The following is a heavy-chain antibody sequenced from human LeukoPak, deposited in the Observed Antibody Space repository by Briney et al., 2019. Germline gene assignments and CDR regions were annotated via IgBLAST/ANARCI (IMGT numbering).Heavy chain of an antibody. D-gene: IGHD6-19*01. J-gene: IGHJ4*02. CDR3: ARWYTSGWTDYFDY. CDR1: GFTFSYYW. CDR2: INQDESQE. Sequence: GGSLRLSCAASGFTFSYYWMSWVRQAPGKVLEWVAHINQDESQEYSVDSVKGRFTISRDNAKNSLYLQMDSLRAEDTAVHYCARWYTSGWTDYFDYWGQGTLVTVSS. V-gene: IGHV3-7*01.